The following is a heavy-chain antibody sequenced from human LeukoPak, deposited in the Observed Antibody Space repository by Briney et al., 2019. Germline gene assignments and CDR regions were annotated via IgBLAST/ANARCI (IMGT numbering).Heavy chain of an antibody. D-gene: IGHD3-16*02. CDR1: GFTFSSYA. J-gene: IGHJ3*02. V-gene: IGHV3-23*01. CDR2: ISGSGGST. CDR3: AKQEGLQDNIVTPVAFDI. Sequence: GGSLRLSCAASGFTFSSYAMSWVRQAPGKGLEWVSAISGSGGSTYYADSVKGRFTISRDNSKNTLYLQMNSLRAEDTAVYYCAKQEGLQDNIVTPVAFDIWGQGTMVTVSS.